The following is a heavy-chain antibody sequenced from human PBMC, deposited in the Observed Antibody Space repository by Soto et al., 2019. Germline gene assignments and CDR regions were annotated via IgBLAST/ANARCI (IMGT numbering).Heavy chain of an antibody. CDR1: GYTFTGYY. CDR3: ARGTDGITMEGHGMDV. V-gene: IGHV1-2*04. D-gene: IGHD3-10*01. J-gene: IGHJ6*02. Sequence: ASVKVSCKASGYTFTGYYMHWVRQAPGQGLEWMGWINPNSGGTNYAQKFQGWVTMTRDTSISKAYMELSRLRSDDTAVYYCARGTDGITMEGHGMDVWGQGTTVTVSS. CDR2: INPNSGGT.